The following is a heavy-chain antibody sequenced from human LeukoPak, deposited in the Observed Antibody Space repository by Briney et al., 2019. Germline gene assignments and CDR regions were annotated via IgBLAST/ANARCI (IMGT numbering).Heavy chain of an antibody. CDR2: ISYDGSNK. V-gene: IGHV3-30*18. J-gene: IGHJ4*02. CDR3: AKDKVPYLGNLHFDY. D-gene: IGHD7-27*01. CDR1: GFTFSSYG. Sequence: GGSLRLSCAASGFTFSSYGMHWVRQAPGKGLEWVAVISYDGSNKYYADSVKGRFTISRDNSKNTLYLQMNSLRAEDTAVYYCAKDKVPYLGNLHFDYWGQGTLVTVSS.